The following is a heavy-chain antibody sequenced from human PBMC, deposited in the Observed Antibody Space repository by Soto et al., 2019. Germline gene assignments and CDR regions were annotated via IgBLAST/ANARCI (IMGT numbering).Heavy chain of an antibody. V-gene: IGHV5-10-1*01. CDR1: GYKLITDW. Sequence: GEALKISCRGSGYKLITDWSCWVRQMPGKGLEWMGRIDPTDSYTKYSPSFEGHVTISADKSISTAYLQWSSLKASDTAMYYWASPRYQGASYAFDIWGQGTMVTVSS. D-gene: IGHD1-26*01. CDR2: IDPTDSYT. CDR3: ASPRYQGASYAFDI. J-gene: IGHJ3*02.